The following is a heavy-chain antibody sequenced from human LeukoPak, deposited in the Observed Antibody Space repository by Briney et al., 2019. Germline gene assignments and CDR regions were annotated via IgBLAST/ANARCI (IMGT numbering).Heavy chain of an antibody. J-gene: IGHJ4*02. CDR3: ARGGVATVSIFDY. CDR2: IYYSGST. Sequence: SETLSLTCTVSGGSISSSSYYWGWIRHPPGKGLEWIGSIYYSGSTYYNPSLKSRVTISVDTSKNQFSLKLSSVTAADTAVYYCARGGVATVSIFDYWGQGTLVTVSS. D-gene: IGHD5-12*01. CDR1: GGSISSSSYY. V-gene: IGHV4-39*01.